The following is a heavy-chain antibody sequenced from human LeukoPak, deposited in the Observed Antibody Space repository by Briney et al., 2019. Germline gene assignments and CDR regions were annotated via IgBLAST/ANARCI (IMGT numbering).Heavy chain of an antibody. CDR2: ISGSGGST. CDR1: GFTFSSYG. CDR3: AKDRSTMVPYYMDV. D-gene: IGHD3-10*01. V-gene: IGHV3-23*01. J-gene: IGHJ6*03. Sequence: GGSLRLSCAASGFTFSSYGMSWVRQAPGKGLEWVSAISGSGGSTYYADSVKGRFTISGDNSKNTLYLQMNSLRAEDTAVYYCAKDRSTMVPYYMDVWGKGTTVTISS.